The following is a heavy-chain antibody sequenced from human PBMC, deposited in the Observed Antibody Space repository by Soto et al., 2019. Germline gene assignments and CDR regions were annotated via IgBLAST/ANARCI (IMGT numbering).Heavy chain of an antibody. CDR3: ARGLVGATIYWFDP. D-gene: IGHD1-26*01. CDR1: GYTFTSYA. Sequence: QVQLVQSGAEVKTPGASVKVSCKASGYTFTSYAMHWVRQAPGQRLEWMGWINAGNGNTKYSQKFQGRVTITRDTSASTAYMELSSLRSEDTALYYCARGLVGATIYWFDPWGQGTRVTVSS. J-gene: IGHJ5*02. CDR2: INAGNGNT. V-gene: IGHV1-3*01.